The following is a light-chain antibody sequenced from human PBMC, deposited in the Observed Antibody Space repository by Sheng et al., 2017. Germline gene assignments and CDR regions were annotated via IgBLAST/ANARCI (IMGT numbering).Light chain of an antibody. V-gene: IGLV2-8*01. CDR3: SSYTADSTRV. Sequence: QSALTQPPSASASPGQSVTISCTGTSSDVGVYDYVSWYQQHPGKVPRLMIYEVSKRPSGVPDRFSGSRSGNTASLTVSGLQAEDEADFYCSSYTADSTRVFGTGTKVTVL. J-gene: IGLJ1*01. CDR1: SSDVGVYDY. CDR2: EVS.